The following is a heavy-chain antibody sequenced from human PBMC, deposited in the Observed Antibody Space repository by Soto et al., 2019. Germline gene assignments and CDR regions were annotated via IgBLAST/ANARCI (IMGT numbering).Heavy chain of an antibody. J-gene: IGHJ3*02. D-gene: IGHD5-12*01. Sequence: QVQLVESGGGVVQPGRSLRLSCAASGFTFSSYAMHWVRQAPGKGLEWVALISYDGNNKFYADSVKGRFTISRDNSKKTLSLQMNSLRVEDTAVYYCAQGGSGYVLPGSEVNGFDIWGQGTMVSVSS. CDR1: GFTFSSYA. V-gene: IGHV3-30-3*01. CDR2: ISYDGNNK. CDR3: AQGGSGYVLPGSEVNGFDI.